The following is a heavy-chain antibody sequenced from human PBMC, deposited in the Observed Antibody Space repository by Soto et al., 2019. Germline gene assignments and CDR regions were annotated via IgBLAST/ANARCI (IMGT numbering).Heavy chain of an antibody. Sequence: QVQLVESGGGVVQPGMSLSLSCAASGFIFNEYGMHWVRQAPGKGLEWVAVIWYDGSNKYYADSVKGRFTISRDNSKNTMSLQMNNLRAEDTAVYYCARWGCSGTNCNLNQRSYDLWGQGTLVTVSS. CDR3: ARWGCSGTNCNLNQRSYDL. CDR2: IWYDGSNK. V-gene: IGHV3-33*03. J-gene: IGHJ4*02. D-gene: IGHD2-15*01. CDR1: GFIFNEYG.